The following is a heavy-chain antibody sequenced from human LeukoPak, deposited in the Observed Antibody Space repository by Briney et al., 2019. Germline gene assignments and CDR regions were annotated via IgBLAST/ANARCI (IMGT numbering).Heavy chain of an antibody. CDR3: ARVLFYSSGNKSNRVDY. V-gene: IGHV1-2*02. CDR1: GYTFTGYY. J-gene: IGHJ4*02. D-gene: IGHD6-19*01. Sequence: ASVKVSCKASGYTFTGYYMHWVRQAPGQGLEWMGWINPNSGGTNYAQKFQGRVTITRNTSISTAYMELSRLRSDDTAVYYCARVLFYSSGNKSNRVDYWGQGTLVTVSS. CDR2: INPNSGGT.